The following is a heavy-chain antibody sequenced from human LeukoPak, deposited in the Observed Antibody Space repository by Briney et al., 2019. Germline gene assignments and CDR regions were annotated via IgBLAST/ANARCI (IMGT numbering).Heavy chain of an antibody. V-gene: IGHV3-48*01. J-gene: IGHJ4*02. CDR2: ISSSTTTI. Sequence: GGSLRLSCAASGFTFTSYSMNWVRQAPGEGLEWVSYISSSTTTIYYADSVKGRFTISRDNAKNSLYLQMNSLRAEDTAVYYCAVSFDYWGQGTLVTVSS. CDR3: AVSFDY. D-gene: IGHD5/OR15-5a*01. CDR1: GFTFTSYS.